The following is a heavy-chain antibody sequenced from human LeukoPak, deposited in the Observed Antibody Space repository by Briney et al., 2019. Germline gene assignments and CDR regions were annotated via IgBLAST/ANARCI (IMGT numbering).Heavy chain of an antibody. Sequence: GASVKVSCKASGYTFTSYGISWVRQAPGQGLEWMGWISAYNGNTNYAQKLQGRVTMTTDTSTSTAYMELRSLRSDDTAVYYCARGRIVVVPAAMDGPLGYFDYWGQGTLVTVSS. CDR1: GYTFTSYG. V-gene: IGHV1-18*01. CDR2: ISAYNGNT. CDR3: ARGRIVVVPAAMDGPLGYFDY. J-gene: IGHJ4*02. D-gene: IGHD2-2*01.